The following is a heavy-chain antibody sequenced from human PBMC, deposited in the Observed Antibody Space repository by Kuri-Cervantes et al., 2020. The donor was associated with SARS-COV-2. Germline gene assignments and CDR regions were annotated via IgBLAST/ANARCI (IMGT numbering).Heavy chain of an antibody. CDR1: GGSISSSSYY. Sequence: SETLSLTCTVSGGSISSSSYYWSWIRQPPGKGLEWIGYIYYSGSTNYNPSLKSRVTISVDTSKNQFSLKLSSVTAADTAVYYCARRDCSSTSCYNDYWGQGTLVTVSS. CDR3: ARRDCSSTSCYNDY. V-gene: IGHV4-61*05. J-gene: IGHJ4*02. D-gene: IGHD2-2*02. CDR2: IYYSGST.